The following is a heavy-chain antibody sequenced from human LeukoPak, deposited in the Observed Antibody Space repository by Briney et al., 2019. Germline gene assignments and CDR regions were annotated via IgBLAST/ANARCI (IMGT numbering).Heavy chain of an antibody. CDR2: ISSSSSYI. Sequence: PGGSLRLSCAASGFTFSSYSMNWVRQAPGKGLEWVSSISSSSSYIYYADSVKGRFTISRDNAKNSLYLQMNSLRAEDTAVYYCARGVYWSSSGNAFDIWGQGTMVTVSS. CDR3: ARGVYWSSSGNAFDI. V-gene: IGHV3-21*01. CDR1: GFTFSSYS. J-gene: IGHJ3*02. D-gene: IGHD6-13*01.